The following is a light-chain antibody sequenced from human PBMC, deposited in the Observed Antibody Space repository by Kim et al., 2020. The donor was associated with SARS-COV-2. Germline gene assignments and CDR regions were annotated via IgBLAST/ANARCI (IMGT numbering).Light chain of an antibody. CDR1: HRLSNF. CDR2: DDS. V-gene: IGKV1-5*01. Sequence: ASVGDRVTITCRASHRLSNFLAWYQQKPGKTPTRLIYDDSSLERGVPSRFSGRGSATEFTLSISSLQPPDFATYYCQQYNDYPLTFGGGTKVDIK. J-gene: IGKJ4*01. CDR3: QQYNDYPLT.